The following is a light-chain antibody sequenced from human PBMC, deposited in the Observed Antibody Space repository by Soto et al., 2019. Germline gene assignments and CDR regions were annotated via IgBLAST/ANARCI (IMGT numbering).Light chain of an antibody. CDR1: QSVSSN. V-gene: IGKV3-15*01. CDR3: QQYNNGHPGT. Sequence: EIVMTQSPATLSVSPGERATLSCRASQSVSSNLAWYQHKPGQAPRLLIYGASTRATGIPARFSGSGSGTEFTLTSSRLQSEDFAVYYCQQYNNGHPGTLGPGTKVHIK. J-gene: IGKJ3*01. CDR2: GAS.